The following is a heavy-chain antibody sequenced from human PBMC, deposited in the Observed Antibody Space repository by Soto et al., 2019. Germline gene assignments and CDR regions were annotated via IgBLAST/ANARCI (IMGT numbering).Heavy chain of an antibody. CDR3: AKNRVMRQWLPPVDY. V-gene: IGHV3-23*01. CDR2: ISGSGGST. D-gene: IGHD6-19*01. CDR1: GFTFSSDA. Sequence: EVQLLESGGGLVQPGGSLRLSCAASGFTFSSDAMSWVRQAPGKGLEWVSAISGSGGSTYYADSVKGRFTISRDNSKNTLYLQMNSLRAEDTAVYYCAKNRVMRQWLPPVDYWGQGTLVTVSS. J-gene: IGHJ4*02.